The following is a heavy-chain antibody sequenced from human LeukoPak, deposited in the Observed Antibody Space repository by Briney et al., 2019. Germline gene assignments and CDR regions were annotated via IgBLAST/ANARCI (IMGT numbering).Heavy chain of an antibody. V-gene: IGHV3-7*01. Sequence: GGSLRLSCAASGFTFRSYWMSWVRQAPGKGLEWVANIKQDGSEKYYVDSVKGRFTISRDNAKNSLYLQMNSLRAEDTAVYYCARSRLRLPTPPYFDYWGQGTLVTVSS. CDR1: GFTFRSYW. D-gene: IGHD5-12*01. J-gene: IGHJ4*02. CDR2: IKQDGSEK. CDR3: ARSRLRLPTPPYFDY.